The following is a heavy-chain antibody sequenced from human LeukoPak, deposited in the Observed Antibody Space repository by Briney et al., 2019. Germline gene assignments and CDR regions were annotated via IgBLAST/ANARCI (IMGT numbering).Heavy chain of an antibody. D-gene: IGHD1-14*01. V-gene: IGHV1-18*01. CDR1: GYTFTSYG. J-gene: IGHJ4*02. Sequence: PGGSVKVSCKASGYTFTSYGISWVRQAPGQGLEWMGWISAYNGNTNYAQKLQDRVTVTTDTSTSTAYMELRSLRSDDTAVYYCARDQDINRGFFQPGGYWGQGTLVTVSS. CDR3: ARDQDINRGFFQPGGY. CDR2: ISAYNGNT.